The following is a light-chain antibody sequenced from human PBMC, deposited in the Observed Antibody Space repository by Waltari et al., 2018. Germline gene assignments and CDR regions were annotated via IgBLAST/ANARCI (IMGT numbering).Light chain of an antibody. J-gene: IGLJ1*01. CDR3: CSFAGSNTYV. CDR1: SSDVGHFNP. CDR2: EGS. V-gene: IGLV2-23*01. Sequence: HSALTQPSSVSGSPGQSITIPCPGASSDVGHFNPVSWYQQYPGKAPKLIIYEGSKRPPGVSNRFSGSKSGNTGSLTISGLQVEDEADYYCCSFAGSNTYVLGTGTKVSVL.